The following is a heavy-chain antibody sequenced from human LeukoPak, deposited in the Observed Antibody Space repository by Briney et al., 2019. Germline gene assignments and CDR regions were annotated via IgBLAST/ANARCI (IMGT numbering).Heavy chain of an antibody. Sequence: GGSLRLSCAASGFTFSSYAMNWVRQAPGKGLGWVSAISGSGGSTYYADSVKGRFTISRDNSKNTLYLQMNSLRAEDTAVYYCAKGYKKVGATGIDYWGQGTLVTVSS. D-gene: IGHD1-26*01. J-gene: IGHJ4*02. CDR2: ISGSGGST. V-gene: IGHV3-23*01. CDR1: GFTFSSYA. CDR3: AKGYKKVGATGIDY.